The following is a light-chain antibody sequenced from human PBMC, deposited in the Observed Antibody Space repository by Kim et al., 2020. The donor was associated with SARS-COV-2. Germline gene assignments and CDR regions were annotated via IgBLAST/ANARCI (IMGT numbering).Light chain of an antibody. Sequence: DIVMTQSPDSLAVSLGERATINCKSSQTVLYSFSNKNYLSWYQQKPGQPPKLLFYWASTRESGVPDRFSGSGSGTDFNLTISSLQAEDVAVYYCEQSYTVPWTFGQGTKVDIK. V-gene: IGKV4-1*01. CDR3: EQSYTVPWT. CDR1: QTVLYSFSNKNY. CDR2: WAS. J-gene: IGKJ1*01.